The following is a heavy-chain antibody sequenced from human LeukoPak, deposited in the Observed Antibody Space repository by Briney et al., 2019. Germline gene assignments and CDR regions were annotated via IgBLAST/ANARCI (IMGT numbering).Heavy chain of an antibody. Sequence: SETLSLTCTVSGGPISSYYWSWIRQPPGKGLEWIGYIYYSGSTNYNPSLKSRVTISVDTSKNQFSLKLSSVTAADTAVYYCARRPDGVRAFDIWGQGTMVTVSS. CDR1: GGPISSYY. J-gene: IGHJ3*02. D-gene: IGHD3-10*01. CDR2: IYYSGST. V-gene: IGHV4-59*08. CDR3: ARRPDGVRAFDI.